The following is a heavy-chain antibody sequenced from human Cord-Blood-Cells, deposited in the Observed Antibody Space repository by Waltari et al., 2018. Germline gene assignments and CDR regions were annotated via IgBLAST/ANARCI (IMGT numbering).Heavy chain of an antibody. CDR1: GYSISSGYY. CDR2: IYHSGST. D-gene: IGHD2-15*01. CDR3: ARAGIWDDNWFDP. Sequence: QVQLQESGPGLVKPSETLSLTCTVSGYSISSGYYWGWIRQPPGKGLEWIGSIYHSGSTYDNPSLKSRVTISVDTSKNQFSLKLSSVTAADTAVYYCARAGIWDDNWFDPWGQGTLVTVSS. V-gene: IGHV4-38-2*02. J-gene: IGHJ5*02.